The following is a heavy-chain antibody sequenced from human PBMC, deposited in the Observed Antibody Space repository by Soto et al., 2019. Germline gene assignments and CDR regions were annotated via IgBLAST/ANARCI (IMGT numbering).Heavy chain of an antibody. CDR1: GFTFSSYG. V-gene: IGHV3-30*18. Sequence: QVQLVESGGGVVQPGRSLRLSCAASGFTFSSYGMHWVRQAPGKGLEWVAVISYDGSNKYYADSVKGRFTISRDNSKNTLYLKMNSLRAEDTAVYYCAKERPSGSRPYHAGMDVWGQGTTVTVPS. CDR2: ISYDGSNK. J-gene: IGHJ6*02. CDR3: AKERPSGSRPYHAGMDV. D-gene: IGHD1-26*01.